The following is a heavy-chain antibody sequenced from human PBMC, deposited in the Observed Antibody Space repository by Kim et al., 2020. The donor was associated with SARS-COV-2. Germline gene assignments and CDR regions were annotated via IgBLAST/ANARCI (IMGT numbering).Heavy chain of an antibody. V-gene: IGHV3-74*01. CDR3: ARGVAGYSSSWLGY. D-gene: IGHD6-6*01. J-gene: IGHJ4*02. Sequence: ADSVKGRFTISRDNAKNTLYLQMNILRVEDAALYYCARGVAGYSSSWLGYWGQGTLVTVSS.